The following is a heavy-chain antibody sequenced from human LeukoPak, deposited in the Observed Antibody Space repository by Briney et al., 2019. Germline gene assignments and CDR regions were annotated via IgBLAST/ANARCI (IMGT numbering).Heavy chain of an antibody. D-gene: IGHD3-16*01. CDR2: IYYSGST. Sequence: SETLSLTCTVSGGSISSGDYYWSWIRQPPGKGLEWIGYIYYSGSTYYNPSLKSRVTISVDTSKNQFSLKLSSVTAADTAVYYCARGTRWGSPFPNAFDIWGQGTMVTVSS. CDR3: ARGTRWGSPFPNAFDI. J-gene: IGHJ3*02. V-gene: IGHV4-30-4*08. CDR1: GGSISSGDYY.